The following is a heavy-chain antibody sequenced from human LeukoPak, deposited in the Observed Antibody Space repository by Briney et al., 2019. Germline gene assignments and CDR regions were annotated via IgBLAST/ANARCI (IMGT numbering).Heavy chain of an antibody. CDR1: GYTFTGYY. D-gene: IGHD3-10*01. Sequence: ASVTVSCKASGYTFTGYYMHWVRQAPGQGLEWMGWINPNSGGTNYAQKFQGRVTTTRDTSISTAYMELSRLRSDDTAVYYCARALYYGSGSYYNEVFDYWGQGTLVTVSS. CDR2: INPNSGGT. CDR3: ARALYYGSGSYYNEVFDY. V-gene: IGHV1-2*02. J-gene: IGHJ4*02.